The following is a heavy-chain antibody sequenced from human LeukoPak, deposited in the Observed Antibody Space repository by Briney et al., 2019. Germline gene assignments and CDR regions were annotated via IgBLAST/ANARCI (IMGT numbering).Heavy chain of an antibody. J-gene: IGHJ4*02. V-gene: IGHV1-18*01. CDR1: GYTFTSYG. D-gene: IGHD4-11*01. Sequence: ASVKVSCKASGYTFTSYGISWVRQAPGQGLEWMGWVNPYNGDTFYLETLQDRLTMTTDTSTNTAYMELRSLRSDDAAVYYCARDEDDYSNTEAVYWGQGTLVTVSS. CDR2: VNPYNGDT. CDR3: ARDEDDYSNTEAVY.